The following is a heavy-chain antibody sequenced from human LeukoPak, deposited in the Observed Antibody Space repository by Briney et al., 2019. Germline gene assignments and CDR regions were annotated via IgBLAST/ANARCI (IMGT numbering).Heavy chain of an antibody. D-gene: IGHD3-9*01. Sequence: SQTLSLTCAVSGGSISSGGYSWSWIRQPPGKGLEWIGYIYHSGSTYYNPSLKSRVTISVDRSKNQFSLKLSSVTAADTAVYYCARGNDLTGYPLVFGVWGQGTTVTASS. CDR1: GGSISSGGYS. CDR3: ARGNDLTGYPLVFGV. J-gene: IGHJ6*02. CDR2: IYHSGST. V-gene: IGHV4-30-2*01.